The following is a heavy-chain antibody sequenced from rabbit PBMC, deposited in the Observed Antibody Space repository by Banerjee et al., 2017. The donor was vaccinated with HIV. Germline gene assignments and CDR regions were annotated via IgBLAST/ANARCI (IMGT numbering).Heavy chain of an antibody. V-gene: IGHV1S45*01. CDR1: GIDFSTYG. D-gene: IGHD6-1*01. J-gene: IGHJ6*01. CDR3: ARFNVGYVGYGYGEL. Sequence: QEQLVESGGGLVTLGGSLKLSCKASGIDFSTYGISWVRQAPGKGLEWIACIDAGSSGSTYYASWAKGRFTISKTSSTTVTLHMTSLTAADTATYFCARFNVGYVGYGYGELWGPGTLVTVS. CDR2: IDAGSSGST.